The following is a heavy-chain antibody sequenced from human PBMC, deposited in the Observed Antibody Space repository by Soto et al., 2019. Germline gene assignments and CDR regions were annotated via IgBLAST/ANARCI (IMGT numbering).Heavy chain of an antibody. CDR1: CGSITSGNSYS. V-gene: IGHV4-30-2*01. CDR3: DRGGAPYCGTWFDP. Sequence: PSETLSLTCAVACGSITSGNSYSWSWIRQPPGQALEWSGAISHTGSTSYNPSLKSRLTMSVDKSKNQLSLMLPSVTAAAIPVYSWDRGGAPYCGTWFDPWG. D-gene: IGHD2-21*02. J-gene: IGHJ5*02. CDR2: ISHTGST.